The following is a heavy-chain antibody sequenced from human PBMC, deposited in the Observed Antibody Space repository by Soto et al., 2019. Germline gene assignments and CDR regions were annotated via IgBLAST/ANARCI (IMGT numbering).Heavy chain of an antibody. CDR1: GYTFTSYA. V-gene: IGHV1-3*05. D-gene: IGHD6-6*01. CDR3: ARCIAARPGDSYYYGMDV. CDR2: INAGNGNT. J-gene: IGHJ6*02. Sequence: QVQLVQSGAEEKKPGASVKVSCKASGYTFTSYAMHWVRQAPGQRLEWMGWINAGNGNTKYSQKFQGRVTITRDTSASTAYMALSSLRSEDTAVYYCARCIAARPGDSYYYGMDVWGQGATVTVSS.